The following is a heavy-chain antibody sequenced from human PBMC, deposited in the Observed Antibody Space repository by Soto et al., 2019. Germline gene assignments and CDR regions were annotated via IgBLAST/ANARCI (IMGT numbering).Heavy chain of an antibody. CDR1: GFTFTNLW. CDR3: VRDFR. J-gene: IGHJ1*01. Sequence: EVQLVESGGGLVQPGESLRLSCAASGFTFTNLWIYWVRQTPEKGLVWVAGINGDGTITAYADSVKGRFTISRDNAKSTLYLQMNSLTIEDTALYYCVRDFRWGQGTLVTVSS. V-gene: IGHV3-74*01. CDR2: INGDGTIT.